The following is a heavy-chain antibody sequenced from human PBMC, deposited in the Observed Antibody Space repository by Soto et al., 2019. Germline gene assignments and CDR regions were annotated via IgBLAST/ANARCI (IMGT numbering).Heavy chain of an antibody. V-gene: IGHV3-48*03. CDR3: ARGGIH. CDR2: ISGSGTT. D-gene: IGHD6-13*01. Sequence: RRLSCVASGYTFNSHEMNWIRQTPGKGLEWISSISGSGTTKYADSVKGRFTISRDNAHRSIYLEMNSLRVEDTAVYYCARGGIHWGQGALVTVSS. J-gene: IGHJ4*02. CDR1: GYTFNSHE.